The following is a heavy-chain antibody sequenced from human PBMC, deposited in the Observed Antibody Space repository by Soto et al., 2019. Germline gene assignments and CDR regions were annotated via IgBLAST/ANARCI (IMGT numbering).Heavy chain of an antibody. CDR1: GFSVNSNY. CDR2: IYSAGDT. D-gene: IGHD2-8*01. J-gene: IGHJ6*02. V-gene: IGHV3-53*01. CDR3: ATTNGGPYLYYGMDF. Sequence: GGSLRLSCAASGFSVNSNYMTWVRQAPGKGLEWVSVIYSAGDTFYADSVKGRFIISRDVSENTLFLQMSSLRVEDTAVYFCATTNGGPYLYYGMDFWGQGTTVTVSS.